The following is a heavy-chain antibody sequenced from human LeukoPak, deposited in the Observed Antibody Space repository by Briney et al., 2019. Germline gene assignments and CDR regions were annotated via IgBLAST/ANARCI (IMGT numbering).Heavy chain of an antibody. J-gene: IGHJ6*02. V-gene: IGHV4-59*08. CDR3: ARHPGGSSWPDKHYYYYYGMDV. CDR1: GGSISSYY. CDR2: IYYSGST. Sequence: PSETLSLTCTVSGGSISSYYWSWIRQPPGKGLEWIGYIYYSGSTNYNPSLKSRVTISVDTSKNQFSLKLSSVTAADTAVYYCARHPGGSSWPDKHYYYYYGMDVWGQGTTVTVSS. D-gene: IGHD6-13*01.